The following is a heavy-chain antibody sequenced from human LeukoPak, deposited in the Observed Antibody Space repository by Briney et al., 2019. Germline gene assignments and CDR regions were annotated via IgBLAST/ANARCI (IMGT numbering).Heavy chain of an antibody. CDR1: GFTVSSNY. V-gene: IGHV3-66*04. J-gene: IGHJ4*02. CDR2: IYNTGST. CDR3: ACHYYGSATPDH. Sequence: QTGGSLRLSRAASGFTVSSNYMSWVRQAPGKGLEWVSVIYNTGSTFYADSVKGRFTISRDSSKNTVYLQMNSLRGEDTAVYYCACHYYGSATPDHWGQGTLVTVSS. D-gene: IGHD3-10*01.